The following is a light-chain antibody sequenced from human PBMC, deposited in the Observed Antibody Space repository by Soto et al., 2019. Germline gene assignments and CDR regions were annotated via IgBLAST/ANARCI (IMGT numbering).Light chain of an antibody. V-gene: IGKV2-28*01. CDR3: MQALETPLT. CDR1: QTLLHSNGYNY. J-gene: IGKJ4*01. Sequence: VMTQSPLSLPVTPGEPASISCTSSQTLLHSNGYNYFDWYLQKPGQSPQLLIYLGSNRASGVPDRFSGSGSGTDFTLKISRVEAEDVGIYYCMQALETPLTFGGGTKVEIK. CDR2: LGS.